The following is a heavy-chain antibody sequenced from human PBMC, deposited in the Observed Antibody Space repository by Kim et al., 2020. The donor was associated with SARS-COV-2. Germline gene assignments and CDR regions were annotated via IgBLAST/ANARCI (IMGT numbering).Heavy chain of an antibody. V-gene: IGHV3-23*01. Sequence: GGSLRLSCAASGFTFSSYAMSWVRQAPGKGLEWVSAISGSGGSTYYADSVKGRFTISSDNSKNTLYLQMNSMRAEDTAVYYCATMRGREDVLRYFDWLYAPEYDFDYWGQGTLVTVSS. J-gene: IGHJ4*02. CDR1: GFTFSSYA. D-gene: IGHD3-9*01. CDR3: ATMRGREDVLRYFDWLYAPEYDFDY. CDR2: ISGSGGST.